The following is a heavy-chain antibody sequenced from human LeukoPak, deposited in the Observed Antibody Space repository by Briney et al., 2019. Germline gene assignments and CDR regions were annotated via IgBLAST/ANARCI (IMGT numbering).Heavy chain of an antibody. V-gene: IGHV3-53*01. J-gene: IGHJ4*02. Sequence: GGSLRLSCAASGFTVSSNYMSWVRQAPGKGLEWVSVIYSGGSTYYADSVKGRFTISRDNSKNTLYLQMNSLRAEDTAVYYCANIEYCSSTSCLPEDYWGQGTLVTVSS. CDR1: GFTVSSNY. CDR2: IYSGGST. D-gene: IGHD2-2*01. CDR3: ANIEYCSSTSCLPEDY.